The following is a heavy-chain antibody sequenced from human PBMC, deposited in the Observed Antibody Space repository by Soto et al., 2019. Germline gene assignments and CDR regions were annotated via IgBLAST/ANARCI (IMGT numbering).Heavy chain of an antibody. Sequence: EVQLVECGGGLVQPGGSLRLSCSASEFPVSTTYMSWVRQAPGKGLECVSIIFANDNTYYGDSVKGRFTISRRNSRSTLYLQMNSLRPEDTAVYYCVRDLGDGYKSAWGQGTLVTVSS. CDR1: EFPVSTTY. J-gene: IGHJ4*02. D-gene: IGHD5-12*01. V-gene: IGHV3-53*04. CDR3: VRDLGDGYKSA. CDR2: IFANDNT.